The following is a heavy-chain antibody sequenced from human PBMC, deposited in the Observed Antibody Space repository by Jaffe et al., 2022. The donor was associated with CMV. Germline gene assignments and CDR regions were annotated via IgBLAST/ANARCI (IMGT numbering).Heavy chain of an antibody. CDR3: ARESHMVRGLYYYYYMDV. CDR1: GFTFSSYE. Sequence: EVQLVESGGGLVQPGGSLRLSCAASGFTFSSYEMNWVRQAPGKGLEWVSYISSSGSTIYYADSVKGRFTISRDNAKNSLYLQMNSLRAEDTAVYYCARESHMVRGLYYYYYMDVWGKGTTVTVSS. J-gene: IGHJ6*03. CDR2: ISSSGSTI. V-gene: IGHV3-48*03. D-gene: IGHD3-10*01.